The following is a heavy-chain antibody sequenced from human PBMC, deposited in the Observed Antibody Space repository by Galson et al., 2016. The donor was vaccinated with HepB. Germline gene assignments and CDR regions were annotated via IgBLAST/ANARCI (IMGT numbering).Heavy chain of an antibody. V-gene: IGHV3-74*01. Sequence: SLRLSCAASGFTLSGHWMHWVRQVPGKGLVWVSGDGSSTNYADSVKGRFTVSRDKAKNTLDLQMNSLRAEDTAVYFCARGRYYGMDVWGQGTTVTVSS. CDR2: DGSST. CDR1: GFTLSGHW. CDR3: ARGRYYGMDV. J-gene: IGHJ6*02.